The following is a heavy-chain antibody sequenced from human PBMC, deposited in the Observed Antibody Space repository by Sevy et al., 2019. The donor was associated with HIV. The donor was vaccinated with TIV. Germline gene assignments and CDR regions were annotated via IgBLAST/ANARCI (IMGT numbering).Heavy chain of an antibody. CDR1: GFTFRSYG. D-gene: IGHD3-10*01. V-gene: IGHV3-30*02. J-gene: IGHJ3*02. Sequence: GGSPRLSCAASGFTFRSYGMHWVRQAPGKGLEWVALIRYDGSTKYYADSVKGRFTISRDNSKNTLYLQMNSLRGDDTSLYYCAKGLGMVQGALLSDDIWGQGTMVTVSS. CDR2: IRYDGSTK. CDR3: AKGLGMVQGALLSDDI.